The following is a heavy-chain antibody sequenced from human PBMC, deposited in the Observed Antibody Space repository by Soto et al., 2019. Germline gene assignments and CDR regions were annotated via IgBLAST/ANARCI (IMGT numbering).Heavy chain of an antibody. CDR3: AKGGYPGYCNGGNCPYYSAC. Sequence: GGSLRLSCAASGITFSSYVMTWVRQAPGKGLEWVSAIDPAGATTNYADSVRGRFAISRDNSENTLYLQMNSLRAEDTAVYYCAKGGYPGYCNGGNCPYYSACWGQGALVTVSS. V-gene: IGHV3-23*01. CDR1: GITFSSYV. CDR2: IDPAGATT. D-gene: IGHD2-15*01. J-gene: IGHJ4*02.